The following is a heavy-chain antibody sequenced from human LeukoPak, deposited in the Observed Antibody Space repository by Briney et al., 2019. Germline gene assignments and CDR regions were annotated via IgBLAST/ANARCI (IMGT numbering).Heavy chain of an antibody. Sequence: PSETLSLTCAVYGGSFSGYYWSWIRQPPGKGLEWIWEINHSGSTNYNPSLKSRVTISVDTSKNQFSLKLSSVTAADTAVYYCARSLYSSSSFDYWGQGTLVTVSS. CDR3: ARSLYSSSSFDY. CDR1: GGSFSGYY. CDR2: INHSGST. J-gene: IGHJ4*02. V-gene: IGHV4-34*01. D-gene: IGHD6-13*01.